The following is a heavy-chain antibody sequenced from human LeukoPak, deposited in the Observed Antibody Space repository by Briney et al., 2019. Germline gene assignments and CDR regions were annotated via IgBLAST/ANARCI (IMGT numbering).Heavy chain of an antibody. D-gene: IGHD1-26*01. CDR1: GFTFDDCA. CDR2: ISGDGGGT. Sequence: PGGSLRLSCAASGFTFDDCAMHWVRQAPGKGLEWVSLISGDGGGTYYADSVKGRFTISRDNSKNSLYLQMNSLRTEDTALYYCTKARVGSKWDSVDYWGQGILVTVSS. CDR3: TKARVGSKWDSVDY. V-gene: IGHV3-43*02. J-gene: IGHJ4*02.